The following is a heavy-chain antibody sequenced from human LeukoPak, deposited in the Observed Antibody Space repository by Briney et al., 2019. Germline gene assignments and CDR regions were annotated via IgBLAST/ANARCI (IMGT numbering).Heavy chain of an antibody. CDR2: IYHSGST. CDR1: GVSFKNGAYY. V-gene: IGHV4-31*03. J-gene: IGHJ4*02. D-gene: IGHD5-12*01. Sequence: SRTLSLTCTVSGVSFKNGAYYWSWIRHHPGKGLEWIVYIYHSGSTYYNPSLKGRVTISVDTSKNQFSLRLSSVTAADTAVYYCARDRATGDIVLDYWGQGILVTVSA. CDR3: ARDRATGDIVLDY.